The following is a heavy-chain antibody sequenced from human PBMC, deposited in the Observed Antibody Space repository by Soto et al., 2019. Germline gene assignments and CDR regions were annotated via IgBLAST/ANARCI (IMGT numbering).Heavy chain of an antibody. D-gene: IGHD6-6*01. J-gene: IGHJ4*02. V-gene: IGHV1-46*03. CDR3: AREGLEYSSSSDFDY. CDR1: GYTFTIYY. Sequence: ASVKVSCKASGYTFTIYYMRWVRQAPGQGLEWMGIINPSGGSTSYAQKFQGRVTMTRDTSTSTVYMELSSLRSEDTAVYYCAREGLEYSSSSDFDYWGQGTLVTVSS. CDR2: INPSGGST.